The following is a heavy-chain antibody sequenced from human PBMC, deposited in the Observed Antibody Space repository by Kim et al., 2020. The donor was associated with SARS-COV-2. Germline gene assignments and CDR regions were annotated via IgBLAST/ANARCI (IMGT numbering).Heavy chain of an antibody. CDR2: ISYDGSNK. D-gene: IGHD5-18*01. Sequence: GGSLRLSCAASGFTFSSYGMHWVRQAPGKGLEWVAVISYDGSNKYYADSVKGRFTISRDNSKNTLYLQMNSLRAEDTAVYYCAKVNHTAMVTGAFDIWGQGTMVTVSS. CDR1: GFTFSSYG. J-gene: IGHJ3*02. V-gene: IGHV3-30*18. CDR3: AKVNHTAMVTGAFDI.